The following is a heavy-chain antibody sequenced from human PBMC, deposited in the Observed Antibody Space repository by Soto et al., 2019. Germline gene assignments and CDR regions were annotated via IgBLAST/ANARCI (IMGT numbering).Heavy chain of an antibody. Sequence: EVQLVESGAGLVQPGGSLRLSGAASGFTFSNNWMSWVRQAPGKGLEWVANIKRDGSEKYYVDSVKGRFTISRDNAKNSLYLQMNSLRADDTALYYCASLEWESSGYADYWGQGTLVTVSS. V-gene: IGHV3-7*03. CDR3: ASLEWESSGYADY. CDR2: IKRDGSEK. D-gene: IGHD5-12*01. J-gene: IGHJ4*02. CDR1: GFTFSNNW.